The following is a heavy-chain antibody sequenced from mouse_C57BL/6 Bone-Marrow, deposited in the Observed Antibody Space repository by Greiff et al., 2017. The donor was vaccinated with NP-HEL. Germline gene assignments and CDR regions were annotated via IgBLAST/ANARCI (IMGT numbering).Heavy chain of an antibody. D-gene: IGHD2-1*01. CDR3: ARLLSSYYYAMDY. CDR1: GYTFTSYW. CDR2: IYPSDSET. V-gene: IGHV1-61*01. J-gene: IGHJ4*01. Sequence: QVQLQQPGAELVRPGSSVKLSCKASGYTFTSYWMDWVKQRPGQGLEWIGNIYPSDSETHYTQKFKDKSTLTVDKSSSTAYMQLSSLTSEDSAVYYCARLLSSYYYAMDYWGQGTSVTVSS.